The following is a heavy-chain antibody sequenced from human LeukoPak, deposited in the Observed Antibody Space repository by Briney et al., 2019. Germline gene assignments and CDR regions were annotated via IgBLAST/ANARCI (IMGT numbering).Heavy chain of an antibody. CDR2: INPSGGST. Sequence: ASVKVSCKASGYTFTSYGISWGRQAPGQGLEWMRIINPSGGSTSYAQKFQGRVTMTRDTSTSTVYMELSSLRSEDTAVYYCARANKLGNVVLPFYWGQGTLVTVSS. J-gene: IGHJ4*02. CDR1: GYTFTSYG. D-gene: IGHD7-27*01. V-gene: IGHV1-46*01. CDR3: ARANKLGNVVLPFY.